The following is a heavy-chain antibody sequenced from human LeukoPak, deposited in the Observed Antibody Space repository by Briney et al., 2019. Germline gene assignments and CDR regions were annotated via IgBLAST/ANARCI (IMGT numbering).Heavy chain of an antibody. Sequence: PETPSLTCTVSGGSISSSPYYWGWIRQPPGKGLEWIGSVYYSGSTSYNPPLKSRVTISVDTSKNQFSLKLNSVTAADTAVYYCARPLTGYSYFDYWGQGTLVPVSS. CDR3: ARPLTGYSYFDY. D-gene: IGHD3-9*01. V-gene: IGHV4-39*01. J-gene: IGHJ4*02. CDR2: VYYSGST. CDR1: GGSISSSPYY.